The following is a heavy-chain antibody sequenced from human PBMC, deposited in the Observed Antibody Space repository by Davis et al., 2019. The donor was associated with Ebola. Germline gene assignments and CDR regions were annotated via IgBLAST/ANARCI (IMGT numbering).Heavy chain of an antibody. CDR3: AREPVAVTIDY. J-gene: IGHJ4*02. V-gene: IGHV3-7*03. CDR2: IKQDGSEK. Sequence: GGSLRLSCAASGFTFSSYWMSWVRQAPGKGLEWVANIKQDGSEKYYVDSLKGRFTISRDNAMNALYMQMNRMRAEDTAVYYCAREPVAVTIDYWGQGTLVTVSS. D-gene: IGHD6-19*01. CDR1: GFTFSSYW.